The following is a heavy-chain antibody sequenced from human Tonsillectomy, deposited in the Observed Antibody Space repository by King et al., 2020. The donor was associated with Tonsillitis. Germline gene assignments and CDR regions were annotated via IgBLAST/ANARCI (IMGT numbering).Heavy chain of an antibody. CDR3: ARDTPPPNYDYVWGSSGGGCFDI. D-gene: IGHD3-16*01. J-gene: IGHJ3*02. Sequence: VQLVESGGGLVKPGGSLRLSCAASGFTFSSYSMNWVRQAPGKGLEWVSSISSSSSYIYYADSVKGRFTISRDNAKNSLYLQMNSLRAEDTAVYYCARDTPPPNYDYVWGSSGGGCFDIWGQGTMVTVSS. CDR2: ISSSSSYI. CDR1: GFTFSSYS. V-gene: IGHV3-21*01.